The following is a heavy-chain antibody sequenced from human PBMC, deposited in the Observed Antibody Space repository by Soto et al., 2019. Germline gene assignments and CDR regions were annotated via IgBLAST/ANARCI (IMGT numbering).Heavy chain of an antibody. Sequence: XSVKVSCKASGYTFTCYYMHWVRQAPGQGLEWMGWINPNSGGTNYAQKFQGRVTMTRDTSISTAYMELSRLRSDDTAVYYCARVGRGYSYGSYDYWGQGTLVTVSS. CDR1: GYTFTCYY. CDR3: ARVGRGYSYGSYDY. CDR2: INPNSGGT. J-gene: IGHJ4*02. D-gene: IGHD5-18*01. V-gene: IGHV1-2*02.